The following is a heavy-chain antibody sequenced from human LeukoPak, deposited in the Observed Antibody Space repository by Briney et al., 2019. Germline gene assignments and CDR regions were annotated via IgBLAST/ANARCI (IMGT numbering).Heavy chain of an antibody. D-gene: IGHD1-26*01. J-gene: IGHJ4*02. CDR2: INTYNGNT. Sequence: CINTYNGNTNYAQKLQGRVTITTDTSTSTAYMELRSLRSDDTAVFYCARDLVDGVGAPGAYWGQGALVTVSS. CDR3: ARDLVDGVGAPGAY. V-gene: IGHV1-18*01.